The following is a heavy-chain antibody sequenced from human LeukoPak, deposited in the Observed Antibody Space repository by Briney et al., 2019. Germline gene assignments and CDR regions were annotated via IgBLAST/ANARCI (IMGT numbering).Heavy chain of an antibody. V-gene: IGHV3-21*01. D-gene: IGHD1-26*01. J-gene: IGHJ4*02. CDR3: ARALGGAPDGVDY. CDR2: ISSSSSYI. Sequence: NPGGSLRLSCAASGFTFSSYSMNWVRQAPGKGLEWVSCISSSSSYIYYADSVKGRFTISRDNAKNTLYLQMNSLRAEDTAVYYCARALGGAPDGVDYWGQGTLVTVSS. CDR1: GFTFSSYS.